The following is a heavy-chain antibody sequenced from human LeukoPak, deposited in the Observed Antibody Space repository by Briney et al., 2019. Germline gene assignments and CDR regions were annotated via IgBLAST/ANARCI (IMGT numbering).Heavy chain of an antibody. CDR3: AREVAAATDYYYYMDV. J-gene: IGHJ6*03. CDR2: IWYDGSNK. CDR1: GFTFSSYG. Sequence: GGSLRLSCAASGFTFSSYGMHWVRQAPGKGLEWVAVIWYDGSNKYYADSVKGRFTISRDNSKNTLYLQMNSLRAEDTAVYYCAREVAAATDYYYYMDVWGKGTTVTVSS. D-gene: IGHD6-13*01. V-gene: IGHV3-33*01.